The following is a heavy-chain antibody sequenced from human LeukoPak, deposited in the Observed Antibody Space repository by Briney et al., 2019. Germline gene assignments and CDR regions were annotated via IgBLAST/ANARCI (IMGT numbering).Heavy chain of an antibody. Sequence: GGSLRLSCAASGFTFSSYSMNWVRQAPGKGLEWVSSISSSSGYIYYEHSVKGRFTISRDNDKNSLYLQMNRMRDEDTAVYYCARDSRNAPEGYFDYWGQGTLVTVSS. J-gene: IGHJ4*02. CDR2: ISSSSGYI. D-gene: IGHD1-14*01. CDR3: ARDSRNAPEGYFDY. CDR1: GFTFSSYS. V-gene: IGHV3-21*01.